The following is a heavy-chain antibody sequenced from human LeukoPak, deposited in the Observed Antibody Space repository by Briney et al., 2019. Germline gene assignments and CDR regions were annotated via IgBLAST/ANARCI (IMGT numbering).Heavy chain of an antibody. Sequence: GGSLRLSCAASGFTFSSYGMHWVRQAPGKGLEWVAVISYDGSNKYYADSVKGRFTISRDNSKDTLFLQMNSLRAEDTAVYYCAREGPRGNSQFDYWGQGTLVTVST. CDR1: GFTFSSYG. V-gene: IGHV3-30*03. D-gene: IGHD2/OR15-2a*01. CDR3: AREGPRGNSQFDY. CDR2: ISYDGSNK. J-gene: IGHJ4*02.